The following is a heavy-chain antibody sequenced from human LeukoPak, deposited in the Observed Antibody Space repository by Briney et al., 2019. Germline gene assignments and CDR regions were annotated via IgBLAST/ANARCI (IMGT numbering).Heavy chain of an antibody. CDR3: GRVIAGAIDY. CDR2: INLDGSDT. CDR1: GFTFGGYS. Sequence: GGSLRLSCAASGFTFGGYSMTWIRQAPGKGLEWVANINLDGSDTFYVGFVKGRFTISRDNADNSLYLQMNSLRAEDTAVYYCGRVIAGAIDYWGQGTLVTVSS. D-gene: IGHD6-13*01. V-gene: IGHV3-7*01. J-gene: IGHJ4*02.